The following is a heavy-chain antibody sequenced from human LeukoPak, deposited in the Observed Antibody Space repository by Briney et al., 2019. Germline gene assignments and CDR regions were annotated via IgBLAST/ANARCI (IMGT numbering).Heavy chain of an antibody. V-gene: IGHV3-23*01. CDR3: ASTYYDYVWGSYPDY. CDR2: ISGSGGST. CDR1: GFTFSSYA. Sequence: GGSLRLSCAASGFTFSSYAMSWVRQAPGKGLEWVSAISGSGGSTYYADSVKGRFTISRDNSKNTLYLQMNSLRAGDTAVYYCASTYYDYVWGSYPDYWGQGTLVTVSS. J-gene: IGHJ4*02. D-gene: IGHD3-16*02.